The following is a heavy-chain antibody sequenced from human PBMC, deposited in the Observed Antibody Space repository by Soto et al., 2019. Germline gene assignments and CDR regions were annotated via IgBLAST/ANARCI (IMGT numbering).Heavy chain of an antibody. CDR2: INHSGST. V-gene: IGHV4-34*01. D-gene: IGHD3-3*01. CDR3: ARNSRYYDFWSGYSNRKGINWFDP. CDR1: GGSFSGYY. Sequence: PSETLSLTCAVYGGSFSGYYWSWIRQPPGKGLEWIGEINHSGSTNYNPSLKSRVTISVDTSKNQFSLKLSSVTAADTAVYYCARNSRYYDFWSGYSNRKGINWFDPWGQGTLVTVSS. J-gene: IGHJ5*02.